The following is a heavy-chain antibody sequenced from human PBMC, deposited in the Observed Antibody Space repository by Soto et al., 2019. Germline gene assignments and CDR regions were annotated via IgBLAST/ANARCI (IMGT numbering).Heavy chain of an antibody. CDR2: ISTSGGST. Sequence: PGGSLRLSCVGSGLTLSNYAMSWVRQAPGNGLEWVSSISTSGGSTFYVDSVKGRFTISRDISKNTLYLQMNSLRAEDTAVYYWAKSTPSIEARYFDSWDHGTLVTVSS. V-gene: IGHV3-23*01. CDR3: AKSTPSIEARYFDS. D-gene: IGHD6-6*01. J-gene: IGHJ4*01. CDR1: GLTLSNYA.